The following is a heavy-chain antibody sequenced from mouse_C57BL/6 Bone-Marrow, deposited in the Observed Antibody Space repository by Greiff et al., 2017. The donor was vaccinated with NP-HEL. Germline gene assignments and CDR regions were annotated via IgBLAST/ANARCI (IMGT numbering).Heavy chain of an antibody. J-gene: IGHJ4*01. CDR1: GFNIKDDY. V-gene: IGHV14-4*01. CDR3: TTYAMDY. Sequence: VQLQQPGAELVRPGASVKLSCTASGFNIKDDYMHWVKQRPEQGLEWIGWIDPENGDTEYASKFQGKATITAATSSNTAYLQLSSLTSEDTAVYYCTTYAMDYWGQGTSVTVSS. CDR2: IDPENGDT.